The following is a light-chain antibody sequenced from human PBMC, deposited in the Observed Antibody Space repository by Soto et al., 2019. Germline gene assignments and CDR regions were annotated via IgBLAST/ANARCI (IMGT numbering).Light chain of an antibody. J-gene: IGKJ5*01. CDR3: HQFGSSPS. V-gene: IGKV3-20*01. CDR1: QSVSSSY. CDR2: GAS. Sequence: EIVLTQSPGTLSLSPGERATLSCRASQSVSSSYLAWYQQKPGQAPRLLIYGASSRATGIPDRFSGSGSGTDFTLTISRLEPEDFAVYYCHQFGSSPSFGQGTRLASK.